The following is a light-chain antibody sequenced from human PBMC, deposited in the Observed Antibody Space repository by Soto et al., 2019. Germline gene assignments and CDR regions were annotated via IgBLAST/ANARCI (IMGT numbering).Light chain of an antibody. CDR2: GAS. J-gene: IGKJ5*01. CDR3: QQYNDWPPTT. CDR1: QSVSSN. V-gene: IGKV3-15*01. Sequence: EIVMTQSPATLSVSPGERATLSCRASQSVSSNLAWYQQKPGQPPRLVIYGASTRATGVPARFSGSGSGTEFTLTISSRQSEDFAVYYCQQYNDWPPTTFGQGTRLEI.